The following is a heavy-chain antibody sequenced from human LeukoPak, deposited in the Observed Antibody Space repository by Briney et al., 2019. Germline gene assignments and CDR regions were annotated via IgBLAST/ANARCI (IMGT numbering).Heavy chain of an antibody. CDR3: ARVMRLRLGELADYFDY. D-gene: IGHD3-16*01. CDR1: GGSISSSSYY. Sequence: PSETLSLTCTVSGGSISSSSYYWGWIRQPPGKGLEWIGSIYYSGSTYYNPSLKSRVTISVDTSKNQFSLKLSSVTAADTAVYYCARVMRLRLGELADYFDYWGQGTLVTVSS. CDR2: IYYSGST. J-gene: IGHJ4*02. V-gene: IGHV4-39*07.